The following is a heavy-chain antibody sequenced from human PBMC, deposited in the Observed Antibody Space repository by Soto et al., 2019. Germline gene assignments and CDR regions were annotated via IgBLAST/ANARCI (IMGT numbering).Heavy chain of an antibody. V-gene: IGHV1-18*04. CDR3: ATDGPSNSGNLYAFDI. Sequence: QAQLVQSGAEVKKSGASVRVSCKASGYTLTNYGVTWVRQAPGQGLEWLGRVTPYKADTNSAQNLQGRVTMATDTSTNTVYLELRSLRSDHTAVYFCATDGPSNSGNLYAFDIWGQGTMVTVSA. CDR1: GYTLTNYG. CDR2: VTPYKADT. D-gene: IGHD5-12*01. J-gene: IGHJ3*02.